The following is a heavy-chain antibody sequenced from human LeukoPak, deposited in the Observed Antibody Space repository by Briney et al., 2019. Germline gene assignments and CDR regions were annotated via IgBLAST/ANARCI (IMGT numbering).Heavy chain of an antibody. CDR2: IYYSGST. CDR3: ARVGGSSCSSTSCLGPHYWYFDL. V-gene: IGHV4-59*01. D-gene: IGHD2-2*01. Sequence: SETLSLTCTVSGGSISSYYWSWIRQPPGKGLEWIGYIYYSGSTNYNPSLKGRVTISVDTSKNQFSLKLSSVTAADTAVYYCARVGGSSCSSTSCLGPHYWYFDLWGRGTLVTVSS. J-gene: IGHJ2*01. CDR1: GGSISSYY.